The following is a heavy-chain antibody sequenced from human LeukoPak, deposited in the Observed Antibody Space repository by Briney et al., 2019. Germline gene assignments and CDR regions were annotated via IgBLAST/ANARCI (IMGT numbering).Heavy chain of an antibody. CDR1: GYTFTSYG. D-gene: IGHD5-24*01. CDR2: ISAYNGNT. J-gene: IGHJ4*02. V-gene: IGHV1-18*01. CDR3: ARGFRDGYIFDY. Sequence: ASLKLSSKASGYTFTSYGISWVRQAPGQGLEWMGWISAYNGNTNYAQKLQGRVTMTTDTSTSTAHMELRSLRSDDTAVYYCARGFRDGYIFDYWGQGTLVTVSS.